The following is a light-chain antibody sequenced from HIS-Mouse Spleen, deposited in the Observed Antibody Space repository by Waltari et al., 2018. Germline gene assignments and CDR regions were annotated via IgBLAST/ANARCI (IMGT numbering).Light chain of an antibody. CDR2: DVR. CDR1: SSDVGGYNY. J-gene: IGLJ2*01. V-gene: IGLV2-11*01. Sequence: QSALTQPRSVSGSPGQSVTISCTGTSSDVGGYNYVSWYQQHPGKAPKLMVYDVRKRPSGCPDRFSGSKSGTTASLTISGLQAEDEADYYCCSYAGSYTFVVFGGGTKLTVL. CDR3: CSYAGSYTFVV.